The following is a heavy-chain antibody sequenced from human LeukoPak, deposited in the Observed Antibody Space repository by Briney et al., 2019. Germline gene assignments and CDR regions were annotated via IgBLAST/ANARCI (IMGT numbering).Heavy chain of an antibody. Sequence: ASVKVSCKASGYTFSEYVIVWVRQASGQGLEWMGWMNLNSGHTGLAPKFQGRLTMTRDNSIGTAYMALSSLSSDDTAVYYCARDSSYYYYIDVWGKGTPVTVSS. CDR1: GYTFSEYV. V-gene: IGHV1-8*01. J-gene: IGHJ6*03. CDR2: MNLNSGHT. CDR3: ARDSSYYYYIDV. D-gene: IGHD3-10*01.